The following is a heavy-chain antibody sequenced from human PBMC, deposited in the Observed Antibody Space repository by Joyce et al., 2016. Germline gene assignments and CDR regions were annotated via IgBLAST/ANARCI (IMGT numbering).Heavy chain of an antibody. V-gene: IGHV3-53*01. CDR1: GFPVSNNY. Sequence: EVQLVESGGGLIQPGGSLRLSCAAAGFPVSNNYMTWVRQAPGKGLEWVSFIYSGGDTYYAASVKGRFTISRDKNTLYLQMNSLRVEDTAVYYCARVPGFHWGQGTLVTVSS. CDR2: IYSGGDT. CDR3: ARVPGFH. J-gene: IGHJ4*02.